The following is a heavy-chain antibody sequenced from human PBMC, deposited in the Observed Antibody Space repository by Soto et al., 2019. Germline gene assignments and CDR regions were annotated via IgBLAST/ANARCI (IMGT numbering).Heavy chain of an antibody. CDR2: INAGNGNT. D-gene: IGHD2-15*01. V-gene: IGHV1-3*01. Sequence: ASVKVSCKASGYTFTSYAMHWVRQAPGQRLEWMGWINAGNGNTKYSQKFQGRVTITRDTSASTAYMELSSLRSEDTAVDYCAKTLGFCGGGSCDYGGQEPLLTFPS. CDR1: GYTFTSYA. CDR3: AKTLGFCGGGSCDY. J-gene: IGHJ4*02.